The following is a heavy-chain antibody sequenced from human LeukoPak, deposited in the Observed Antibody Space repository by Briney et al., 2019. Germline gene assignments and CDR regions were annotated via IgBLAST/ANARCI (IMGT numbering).Heavy chain of an antibody. D-gene: IGHD6-6*01. CDR3: AKDIHYSSSFDY. V-gene: IGHV3-30*18. J-gene: IGHJ4*02. CDR2: ISYDGSNK. CDR1: GFTFSSYG. Sequence: GGSLRLSCAASGFTFSSYGMHWVRQAPGKGLEWVAVISYDGSNKYYADSVKGRFTISRDNSKNTLYLQMNSLRAEDTAVYYCAKDIHYSSSFDYWGQGTLSPSPQ.